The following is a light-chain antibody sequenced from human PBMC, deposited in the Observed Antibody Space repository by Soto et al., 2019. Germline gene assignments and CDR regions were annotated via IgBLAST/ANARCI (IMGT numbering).Light chain of an antibody. CDR1: QSVSSSY. CDR3: QQYANSPLT. CDR2: GAS. Sequence: EIVLTQSPGPLSLSPGEGATLSCRASQSVSSSYLAWYQQKPGQAPRLLIYGASSRATGIPDRFSGSGSGTDFTLTISRLEPEDFAVYYCQQYANSPLTFGPGTKVDIK. V-gene: IGKV3-20*01. J-gene: IGKJ3*01.